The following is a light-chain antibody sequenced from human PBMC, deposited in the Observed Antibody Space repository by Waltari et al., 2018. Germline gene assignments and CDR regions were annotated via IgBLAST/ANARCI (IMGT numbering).Light chain of an antibody. CDR2: WAS. J-gene: IGKJ3*01. CDR1: QSGLHSSNNKNY. V-gene: IGKV4-1*01. Sequence: SQSGLHSSNNKNYLAWYQQKPGQPPKLLIYWASTRESGVPDRFSGSGSGTDFTLTISSLQAEDVAVYYCQQYYGRVFTFGPGTKLDIK. CDR3: QQYYGRVFT.